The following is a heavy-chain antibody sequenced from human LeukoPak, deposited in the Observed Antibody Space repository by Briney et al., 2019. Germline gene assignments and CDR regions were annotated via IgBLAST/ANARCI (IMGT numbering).Heavy chain of an antibody. D-gene: IGHD3-10*01. CDR1: GYTFTTYA. Sequence: ASVKVSCKAAGYTFTTYAIHWVRQAPGQRLEWMGWINAGNGNTRYLQKFQGRVTITRDTSASIAYMDLSSLRSEDTAVYYCALIWFGDQCRGGFDYWGQGTLVTVSS. J-gene: IGHJ4*02. CDR2: INAGNGNT. CDR3: ALIWFGDQCRGGFDY. V-gene: IGHV1-3*01.